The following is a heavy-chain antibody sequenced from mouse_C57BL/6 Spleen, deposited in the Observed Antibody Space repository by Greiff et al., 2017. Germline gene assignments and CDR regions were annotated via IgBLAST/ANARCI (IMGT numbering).Heavy chain of an antibody. V-gene: IGHV1-76*01. CDR1: GSTFTDSY. CDR2: IYPGSGNT. J-gene: IGHJ4*01. Sequence: VQLHQSGAELVRPGASVKLSCKASGSTFTDSYINWVKQRPGQGLEWIARIYPGSGNTYYNEKFKGKATLTAEKSSSTAYMQLSSLTSEDSAVYFCASWGGHYAMDYWGQGTSVTVSS. CDR3: ASWGGHYAMDY.